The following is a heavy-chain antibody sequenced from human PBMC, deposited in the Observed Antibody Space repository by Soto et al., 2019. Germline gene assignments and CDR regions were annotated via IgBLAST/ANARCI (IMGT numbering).Heavy chain of an antibody. CDR2: ISYDGSNK. V-gene: IGHV3-30*18. Sequence: QVQLVESGGGVVQPGRSLRLSCAASGFTFSSYGMHWVRQAPGKGLEWVAVISYDGSNKYYADSVKGRFTISRDNSKNTXYXPMNSLRAEDTAVYYCAKDHREYGSGSTYYYYGMDVWGQGTTVTVSS. CDR3: AKDHREYGSGSTYYYYGMDV. CDR1: GFTFSSYG. J-gene: IGHJ6*02. D-gene: IGHD3-10*01.